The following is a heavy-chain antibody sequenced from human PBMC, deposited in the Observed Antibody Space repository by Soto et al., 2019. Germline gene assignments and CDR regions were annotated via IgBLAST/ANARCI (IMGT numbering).Heavy chain of an antibody. CDR3: VRYGVAATY. J-gene: IGHJ4*02. Sequence: ASVKVSCKASGYIFTYRYLYWVRQATGQGLEWMGWMNPNSGNTGHAQKFQERITLTRDTSITTAYMQLSSLRSDDTAVYFCVRYGVAATYWGQGTLVTVSS. V-gene: IGHV1-8*01. D-gene: IGHD2-21*02. CDR1: GYIFTYRY. CDR2: MNPNSGNT.